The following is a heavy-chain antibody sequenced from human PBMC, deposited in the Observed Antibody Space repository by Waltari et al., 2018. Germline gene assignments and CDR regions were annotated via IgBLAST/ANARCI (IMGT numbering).Heavy chain of an antibody. V-gene: IGHV3-7*01. CDR1: GFTFNIYW. CDR3: ARDPGFSEFDL. Sequence: EVQLVESGGGLVRPGGSLRLSCAASGFTFNIYWMSWVRQAPGKGLEFVANINQDGSEKSYVDSVKGRFTISRDNAKNSMSLQMSSLRAEDAAVYYCARDPGFSEFDLWGQGTLVSISA. CDR2: INQDGSEK. J-gene: IGHJ3*01.